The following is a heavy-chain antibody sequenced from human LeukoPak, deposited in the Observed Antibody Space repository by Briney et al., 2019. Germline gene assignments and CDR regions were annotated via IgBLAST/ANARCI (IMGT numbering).Heavy chain of an antibody. V-gene: IGHV3-33*01. J-gene: IGHJ4*02. CDR2: IWYDGSNK. Sequence: GGSLRLSCAASGFTFSSYGTPWVRQAPGKGLEWAAVIWYDGSNKYYADSVKGRFTISRDNSKNTLYLQMNSLRAEDTAVYYCARVQTTVTSWYFDYWGQGTLVTVSS. CDR3: ARVQTTVTSWYFDY. CDR1: GFTFSSYG. D-gene: IGHD4-17*01.